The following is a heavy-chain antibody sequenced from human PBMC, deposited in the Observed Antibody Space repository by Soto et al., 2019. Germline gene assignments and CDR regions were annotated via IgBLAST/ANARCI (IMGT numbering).Heavy chain of an antibody. Sequence: GESLKISCNGSGYSFTSYWISWVRQMPWKGLEWMGRIDPSDSYTNYSPSFQGHVTISADKSISTAYLQWSSLKASDTAMYYCARLGIAAAGDYYYYGMDVWGQGTTVTVSS. CDR1: GYSFTSYW. CDR3: ARLGIAAAGDYYYYGMDV. CDR2: IDPSDSYT. J-gene: IGHJ6*02. D-gene: IGHD6-13*01. V-gene: IGHV5-10-1*01.